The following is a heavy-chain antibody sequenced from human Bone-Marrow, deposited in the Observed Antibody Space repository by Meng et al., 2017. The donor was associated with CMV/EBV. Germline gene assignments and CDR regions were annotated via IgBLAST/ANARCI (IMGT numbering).Heavy chain of an antibody. CDR1: GFTVSSNY. CDR3: ASKRIAARGFDD. D-gene: IGHD6-6*01. Sequence: GGSLRLSCAASGFTVSSNYMSWVRQAPGKGLEWVSVIYSGGSTYYADSVKGRFTISRDNSKNTLYLQMNSLRAEDTAVYYCASKRIAARGFDDWGQGTLVTVSS. J-gene: IGHJ4*02. CDR2: IYSGGST. V-gene: IGHV3-53*01.